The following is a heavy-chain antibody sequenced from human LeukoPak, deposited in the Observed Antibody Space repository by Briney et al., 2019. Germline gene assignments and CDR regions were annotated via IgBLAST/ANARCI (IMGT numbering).Heavy chain of an antibody. CDR2: FDPEDGET. CDR1: GYTLTELS. J-gene: IGHJ4*02. V-gene: IGHV1-24*01. Sequence: ASVKVPCKVSGYTLTELSMHWVRRAPGKGLEWMGGFDPEDGETIYAQKFQGRVTMTEDTSTDTAYMELSSLRSEDTAVYYCATDVSTLYSYGYSYWGQGTLVTVSS. D-gene: IGHD5-18*01. CDR3: ATDVSTLYSYGYSY.